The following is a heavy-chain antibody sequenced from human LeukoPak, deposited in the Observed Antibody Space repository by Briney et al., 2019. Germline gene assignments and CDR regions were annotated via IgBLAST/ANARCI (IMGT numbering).Heavy chain of an antibody. CDR3: ARDSNFDWLFWFDP. CDR2: IYTSGST. V-gene: IGHV4-4*09. D-gene: IGHD3-9*01. J-gene: IGHJ5*02. CDR1: GGPISSYY. Sequence: SETLSLTCTVSGGPISSYYWSWIRQPPGKGLEWIGYIYTSGSTNYSPSLKSRVTISVDTSKNQFSLKLSSVTAADTAVYYCARDSNFDWLFWFDPWGQGTLVTVSS.